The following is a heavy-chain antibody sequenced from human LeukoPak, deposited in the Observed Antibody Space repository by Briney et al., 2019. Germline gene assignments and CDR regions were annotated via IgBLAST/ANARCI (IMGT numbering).Heavy chain of an antibody. Sequence: ASVQVSCKVSGYTLTELSMHWVRQAPGKGLEWMGGFDPEDGETIYAQKFQGRVTMTDDTYNDTAYMELSSLRSEDTAVYYCATALPRQWLVLWGAFDIWGQGTMVTVSS. V-gene: IGHV1-24*01. D-gene: IGHD3-16*01. J-gene: IGHJ3*02. CDR1: GYTLTELS. CDR2: FDPEDGET. CDR3: ATALPRQWLVLWGAFDI.